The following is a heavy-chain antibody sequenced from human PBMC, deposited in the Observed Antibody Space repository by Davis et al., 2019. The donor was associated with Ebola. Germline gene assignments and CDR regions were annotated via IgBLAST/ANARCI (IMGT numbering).Heavy chain of an antibody. CDR3: ARDEHSSSVN. V-gene: IGHV3-21*01. D-gene: IGHD6-6*01. CDR1: GFTFSSYS. J-gene: IGHJ4*02. Sequence: GESLKISCAASGFTFSSYSMNWVRQAPGKGLEWVSSISSSSSYIYYADSVKGRFTISRDNAKNSLYLQMDSLRDEDTGVYYCARDEHSSSVNWGQGTLVTVSS. CDR2: ISSSSSYI.